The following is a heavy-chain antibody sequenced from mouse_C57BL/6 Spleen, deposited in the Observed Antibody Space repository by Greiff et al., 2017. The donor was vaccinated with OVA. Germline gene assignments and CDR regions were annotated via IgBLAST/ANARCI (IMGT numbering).Heavy chain of an antibody. J-gene: IGHJ4*01. CDR2: IRNKANGYTT. V-gene: IGHV7-3*01. Sequence: EVKLMESGGGLVQPGGSLSLSCAASGFTFTDYYMSWVRQPPGKALEWLGFIRNKANGYTTEYSASVKGRFTISRDNSQSILYLQMNALRAEDSATYYCARYHYCSSLTLYYAMDYWGQGTSVTVSS. D-gene: IGHD1-1*01. CDR1: GFTFTDYY. CDR3: ARYHYCSSLTLYYAMDY.